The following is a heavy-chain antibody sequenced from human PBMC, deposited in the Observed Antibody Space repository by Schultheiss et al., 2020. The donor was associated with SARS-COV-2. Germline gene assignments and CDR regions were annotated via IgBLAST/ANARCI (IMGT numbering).Heavy chain of an antibody. V-gene: IGHV4-34*01. Sequence: SETLSLTCAVYGGSFSGYYWSWIRQPPGKGLEWIGYIYYSGSTNYNPSLKSRVTISVDTSKNQFSLKLSSVTAADTAVYYCARGFALRSWYFDLWGRGTLVTVSS. CDR2: IYYSGST. J-gene: IGHJ2*01. CDR1: GGSFSGYY. CDR3: ARGFALRSWYFDL.